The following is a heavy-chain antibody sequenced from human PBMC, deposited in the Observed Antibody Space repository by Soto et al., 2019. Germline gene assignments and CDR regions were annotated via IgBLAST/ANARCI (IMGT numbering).Heavy chain of an antibody. D-gene: IGHD2-8*02. CDR3: ARDRVYTGGSDADY. Sequence: QVHLVQSGAEVKKPGSSVRVSCKTSGYTFSNYAISWVRQAPGQGLEWMGWINTGSGYTNYAHDRVTMTKDASPYTASLEVTSLRSDETAIYYCARDRVYTGGSDADYWGQGTLVTVSS. J-gene: IGHJ4*02. V-gene: IGHV1-18*01. CDR2: INTGSGYT. CDR1: GYTFSNYA.